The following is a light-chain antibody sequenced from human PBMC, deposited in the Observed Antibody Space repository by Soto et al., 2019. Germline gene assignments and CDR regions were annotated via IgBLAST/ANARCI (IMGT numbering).Light chain of an antibody. J-gene: IGKJ1*01. V-gene: IGKV1-39*01. Sequence: DIQMTQSPSSLSASVGDRVTITCRASQSISTYLNWYQQKPGKAPNLLIYAASSLRSGVPSRFSGSGSGTDFTLTISSLKPEDFATYYCQQSYSTPRTFGQGTRVDIK. CDR3: QQSYSTPRT. CDR1: QSISTY. CDR2: AAS.